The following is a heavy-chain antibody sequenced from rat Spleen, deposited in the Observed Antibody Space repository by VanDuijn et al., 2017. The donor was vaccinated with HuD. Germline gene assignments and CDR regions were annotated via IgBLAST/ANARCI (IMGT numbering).Heavy chain of an antibody. Sequence: QVQLKESGPGLVQPSQTLSLTCTVAGFSPTSYNVHWVRQPPGKGLEWMGVIWNTGGTRYNSALKYRLSISRDTSKSQVFLKMNSLQTEDTATYYCARDWSYNSGFDYWGQGVMVTVSS. D-gene: IGHD4-3*01. CDR1: GFSPTSYN. J-gene: IGHJ2*01. CDR2: IWNTGGT. V-gene: IGHV2-41*01. CDR3: ARDWSYNSGFDY.